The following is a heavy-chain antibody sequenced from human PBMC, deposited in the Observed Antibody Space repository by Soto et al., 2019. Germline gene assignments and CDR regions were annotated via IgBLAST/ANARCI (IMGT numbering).Heavy chain of an antibody. CDR1: GFTFSSYS. CDR3: ARDQRAQWLVSRVEYFQH. V-gene: IGHV3-48*01. J-gene: IGHJ1*01. D-gene: IGHD6-19*01. CDR2: ISSSSSTI. Sequence: GGSLRLSCAASGFTFSSYSMNWVRQAPGKGLEWVSYISSSSSTIYYADSVKGRFTISRDNAKNSLYLQMNSLRAEDTAVFYCARDQRAQWLVSRVEYFQHWGQGTLVTVSS.